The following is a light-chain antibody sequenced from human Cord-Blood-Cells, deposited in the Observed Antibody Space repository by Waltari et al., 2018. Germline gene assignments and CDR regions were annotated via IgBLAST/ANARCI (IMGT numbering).Light chain of an antibody. CDR3: QQSYSTPFVT. Sequence: DIQMTQSPSSLSASVGDRVTITCRASQSISSYLHWYQQKPGKAPKLLSYAASSLQSGVPSRFSGSGSGTDFTLTISSLQPEDFATYYCQQSYSTPFVTFGPGTKVDIK. CDR1: QSISSY. V-gene: IGKV1-39*01. J-gene: IGKJ3*01. CDR2: AAS.